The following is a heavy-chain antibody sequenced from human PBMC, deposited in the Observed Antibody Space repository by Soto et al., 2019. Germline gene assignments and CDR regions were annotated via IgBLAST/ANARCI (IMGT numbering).Heavy chain of an antibody. CDR1: GFTSRTYG. CDR2: IWDDGSNK. CDR3: ASLLVPSH. V-gene: IGHV3-33*01. J-gene: IGHJ1*01. D-gene: IGHD6-13*01. Sequence: QVQLVESGGGVVQPGRSLRLSCAASGFTSRTYGIHWVRQAPGKGLEWVAVIWDDGSNKYYADSVKGRFTISRDNSKNTLYLQMNSLRAEDTAVYYCASLLVPSHWGQGTLVTVSS.